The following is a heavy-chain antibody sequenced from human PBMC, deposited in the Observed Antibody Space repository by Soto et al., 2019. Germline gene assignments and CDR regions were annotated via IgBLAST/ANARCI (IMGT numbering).Heavy chain of an antibody. V-gene: IGHV3-7*01. CDR1: GFTFSNDW. CDR2: IKHDGSEK. Sequence: EVQLVESGGGLVQPGGSLRLSCAASGFTFSNDWMTWVRQAPGKGLEWVANIKHDGSEKYYVDSVKGRFTISRDNAKNSLYLQMNSLRAEDTAVYHCTSDVGDGWGQGTLVTVSS. D-gene: IGHD3-16*01. CDR3: TSDVGDG. J-gene: IGHJ4*02.